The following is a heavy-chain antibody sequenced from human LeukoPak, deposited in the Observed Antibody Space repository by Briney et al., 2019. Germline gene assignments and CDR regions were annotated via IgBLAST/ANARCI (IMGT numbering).Heavy chain of an antibody. J-gene: IGHJ6*02. CDR3: TTDFVVAPEHYYYYGMDV. CDR1: GFTFSNAW. Sequence: GGSLRLSCAASGFTFSNAWMSWVRQAPGKGLEGVGRIKSKTDGGTTDYAAPVKGRFTISRDDSKNTLYLQMNSLKTEDPAVYYCTTDFVVAPEHYYYYGMDVWGQGTTVTVSS. D-gene: IGHD2-2*01. V-gene: IGHV3-15*01. CDR2: IKSKTDGGTT.